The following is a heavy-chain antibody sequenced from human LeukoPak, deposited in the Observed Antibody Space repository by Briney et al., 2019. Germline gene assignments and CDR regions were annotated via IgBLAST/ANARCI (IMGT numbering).Heavy chain of an antibody. CDR2: ISSSSSTI. V-gene: IGHV3-48*02. D-gene: IGHD3-3*01. CDR1: GFTFSNYW. J-gene: IGHJ4*02. CDR3: ARDTPYDFWSGYYFDY. Sequence: PGGSLRLSCAASGFTFSNYWMHWVRQAPGKGLEWVSYISSSSSTIYYADSVKGRFTISRDNAKNSLYLQMNSLRDEDTAVYYCARDTPYDFWSGYYFDYWGQGTLVTVSS.